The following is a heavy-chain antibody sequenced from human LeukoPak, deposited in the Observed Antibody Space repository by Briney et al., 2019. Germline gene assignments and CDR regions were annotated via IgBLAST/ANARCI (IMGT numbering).Heavy chain of an antibody. Sequence: GGSLRLSCAASGFTFSDSAFHWVRRASGKGLEWVGRIRSKPNSYATAYTASVKGRFTISRDDSKNTAYLEMNSLNTEDTAMYYCTRHHIGETPFDYWGQGTLVTVSS. CDR3: TRHHIGETPFDY. CDR1: GFTFSDSA. D-gene: IGHD2-21*01. J-gene: IGHJ4*02. V-gene: IGHV3-73*01. CDR2: IRSKPNSYAT.